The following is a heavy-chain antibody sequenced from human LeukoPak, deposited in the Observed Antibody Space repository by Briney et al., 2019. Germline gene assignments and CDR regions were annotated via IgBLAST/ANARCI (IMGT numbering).Heavy chain of an antibody. J-gene: IGHJ4*02. V-gene: IGHV3-7*01. CDR1: GFAFGSHW. CDR3: ARDGTAAGLYFDD. Sequence: PGGSLRLSCAASGFAFGSHWMGWVRQAPGKGLQWVANINQDGSEKYYVDSVKGRFTIFRDNAENSLYLQMYSLRAEDTAVYYCARDGTAAGLYFDDWGQGTLVTVSS. CDR2: INQDGSEK. D-gene: IGHD6-19*01.